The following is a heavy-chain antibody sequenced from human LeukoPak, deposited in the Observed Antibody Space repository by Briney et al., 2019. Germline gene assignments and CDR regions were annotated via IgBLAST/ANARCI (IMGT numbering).Heavy chain of an antibody. CDR1: GFTVSSNY. Sequence: GGSLRLSCAASGFTVSSNYMSWVRQAPGKGLEWVSVIYSGGSTYYADSVKGRFTISRDNSKNTLYLQMNSLRAEDTAVYYCARDEYSSSSFDYWGQGTLVTVSS. J-gene: IGHJ4*02. V-gene: IGHV3-53*01. CDR2: IYSGGST. D-gene: IGHD6-6*01. CDR3: ARDEYSSSSFDY.